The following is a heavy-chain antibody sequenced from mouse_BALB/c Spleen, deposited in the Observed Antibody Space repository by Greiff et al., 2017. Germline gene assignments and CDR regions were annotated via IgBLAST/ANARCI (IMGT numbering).Heavy chain of an antibody. J-gene: IGHJ4*01. V-gene: IGHV2-6-7*01. CDR1: GFSFTGYG. CDR3: ARDRGHYRLMDY. CDR2: IWGDGST. D-gene: IGHD2-14*01. Sequence: VKLMESGPGLVAPSQSLSITCTVSGFSFTGYGVNWVRQPPGKGLEWLGMIWGDGSTDYNSALKSRLSISKDNSKSQVFLKMNSLQTDDTARYYCARDRGHYRLMDYWGQGTAVTVSA.